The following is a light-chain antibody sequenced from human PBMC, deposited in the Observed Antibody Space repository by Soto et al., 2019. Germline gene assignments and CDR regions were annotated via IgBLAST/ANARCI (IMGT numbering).Light chain of an antibody. Sequence: QSALTQPASVSGSPGQSITISCTGTSSDVGGYNYVSWYQQHPGKAPKLMIYDVSNRPSGVSNRFSGSKSGNTAYLTISGLQAEDEAEYYCSSYTSSSTHYVFGTGTKLTVL. V-gene: IGLV2-14*01. J-gene: IGLJ1*01. CDR3: SSYTSSSTHYV. CDR1: SSDVGGYNY. CDR2: DVS.